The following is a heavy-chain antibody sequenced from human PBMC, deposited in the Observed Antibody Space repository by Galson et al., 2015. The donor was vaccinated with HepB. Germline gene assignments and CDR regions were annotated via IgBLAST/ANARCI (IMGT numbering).Heavy chain of an antibody. D-gene: IGHD4-17*01. V-gene: IGHV3-11*06. CDR2: ISSSSSYT. CDR3: ARVAASDYGDHTHFDY. Sequence: SLRLSCAASGFTFSDYYMSWIRQAPGKGLEWVSYISSSSSYTNYADSVKGRFTISRVNAKNSLYPKMNGLRAEDTAVYYCARVAASDYGDHTHFDYWGQGTLVTVSS. J-gene: IGHJ4*02. CDR1: GFTFSDYY.